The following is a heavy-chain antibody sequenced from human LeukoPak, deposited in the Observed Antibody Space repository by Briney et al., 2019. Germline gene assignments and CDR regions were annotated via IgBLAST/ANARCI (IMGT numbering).Heavy chain of an antibody. CDR2: IWYDGSKK. J-gene: IGHJ4*02. D-gene: IGHD3-22*01. CDR3: ARGLYDSSGYYYFPHY. Sequence: GGSLRLSCAASGFTFSSYGMHWVRQAPGKGLEWVAVIWYDGSKKYYADSVKGRFTISRDNSKNTLFLQMNSLRAEDTAVYYCARGLYDSSGYYYFPHYWGQGTLVTVSS. CDR1: GFTFSSYG. V-gene: IGHV3-33*01.